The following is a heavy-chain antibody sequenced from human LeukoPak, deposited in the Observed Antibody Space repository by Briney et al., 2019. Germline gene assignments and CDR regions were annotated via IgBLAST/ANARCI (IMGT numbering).Heavy chain of an antibody. J-gene: IGHJ1*01. CDR3: ARGYPLSTTAAGTYFQH. D-gene: IGHD6-13*01. V-gene: IGHV1-2*02. CDR2: INPNSGGT. CDR1: GYTFTGYY. Sequence: VASVKVSFKASGYTFTGYYMHWVRQAPGQGLEWMGWINPNSGGTNYAQKFQGRVTMTRDTSISTAYMELSRLRSDDTAVYYCARGYPLSTTAAGTYFQHWGQGTLVTVSS.